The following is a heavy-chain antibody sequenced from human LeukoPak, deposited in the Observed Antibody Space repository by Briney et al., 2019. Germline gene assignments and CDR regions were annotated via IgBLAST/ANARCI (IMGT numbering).Heavy chain of an antibody. CDR3: ARTFGYTPHAKFDY. CDR1: GGSISSNSYY. D-gene: IGHD5-24*01. J-gene: IGHJ4*02. Sequence: SSEGLSLTCTVSGGSISSNSYYWGWIRQPPGKGLEWIGYIYDSGSTYYSPSLKSRVTISVDTSKNQFSLKLNSVTAADTAVYYCARTFGYTPHAKFDYWGQGALVTV. V-gene: IGHV4-39*01. CDR2: IYDSGST.